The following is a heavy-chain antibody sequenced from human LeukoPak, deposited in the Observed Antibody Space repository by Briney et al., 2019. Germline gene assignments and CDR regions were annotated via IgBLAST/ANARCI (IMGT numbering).Heavy chain of an antibody. CDR2: IIPILGIA. CDR3: ARGVLILSYDLPALGY. D-gene: IGHD3/OR15-3a*01. V-gene: IGHV1-69*04. J-gene: IGHJ4*02. CDR1: GGTFSSYA. Sequence: GASVKVSCKASGGTFSSYAISWVRQAPGQGLEWMGRIIPILGIANYAQKFQGRVTMTRNTSISTAYMELSSLRSEDTATYYCARGVLILSYDLPALGYWGQGTLVTVSS.